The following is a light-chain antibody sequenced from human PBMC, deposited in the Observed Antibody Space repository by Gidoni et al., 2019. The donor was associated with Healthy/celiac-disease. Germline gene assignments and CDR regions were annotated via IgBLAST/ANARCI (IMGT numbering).Light chain of an antibody. V-gene: IGKV3D-15*01. CDR2: GAS. CDR1: QSVSSN. J-gene: IGKJ4*01. Sequence: IVMTQSPATLSVSPGERATLSCRDSQSVSSNVAWYQQKPGQAPRLLIYGASTRATGIPARFSGSGSGTEFTLTISSLQSEDFAVYYCQQYNNWPLTFGGGTKVEIK. CDR3: QQYNNWPLT.